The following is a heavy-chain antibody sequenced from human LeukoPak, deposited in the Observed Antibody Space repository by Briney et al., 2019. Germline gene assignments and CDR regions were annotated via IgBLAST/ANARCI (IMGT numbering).Heavy chain of an antibody. CDR3: ARVNARDYGDPSAFDY. CDR1: GYTFTGYY. D-gene: IGHD4-17*01. J-gene: IGHJ4*02. CDR2: INPNSGGT. Sequence: ASVKVSCKASGYTFTGYYMHWVRQAPGQGLEWMGWINPNSGGTNYAQKFQGRVTMTRDTSISTAYMELSRLRSDDTAVYYCARVNARDYGDPSAFDYWGQGTLVTVSS. V-gene: IGHV1-2*02.